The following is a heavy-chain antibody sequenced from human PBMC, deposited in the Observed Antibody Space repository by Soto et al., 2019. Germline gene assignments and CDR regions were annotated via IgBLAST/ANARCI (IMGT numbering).Heavy chain of an antibody. D-gene: IGHD6-13*01. CDR2: IYHSGST. CDR1: GGSISSSNW. Sequence: SETLSLTCAVSGGSISSSNWWSWVRQPPGKGLEWIGEIYHSGSTNYNPSLKSRVTISVDKSKNQFSLKLSSVTAADTAVYYCATYSSPMEGDYYGMDVWGQGTTVT. J-gene: IGHJ6*02. CDR3: ATYSSPMEGDYYGMDV. V-gene: IGHV4-4*02.